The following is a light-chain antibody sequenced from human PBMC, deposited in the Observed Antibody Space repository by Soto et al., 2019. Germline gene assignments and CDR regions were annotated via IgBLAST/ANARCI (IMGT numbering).Light chain of an antibody. CDR2: DAS. V-gene: IGKV3-20*01. Sequence: EIVLTQSPGTLSLSPGERATLSCRASQSVNNAYLAWYQQKPGQAPRLLIYDASKRATGIPDRFSGSWSGTDFTLTISRLEPEDFAVYYCQQYGTSVLTFGGGTKVEIK. CDR1: QSVNNAY. CDR3: QQYGTSVLT. J-gene: IGKJ4*01.